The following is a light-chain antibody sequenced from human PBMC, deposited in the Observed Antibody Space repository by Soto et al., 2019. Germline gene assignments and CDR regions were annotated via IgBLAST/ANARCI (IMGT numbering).Light chain of an antibody. V-gene: IGKV3-11*01. CDR1: QSVSSSY. Sequence: EIVLTQSPATLSLSPGERATLSCRASQSVSSSYLAWYQQKPGQAPRLLIYDTSDRATGIPARFSGSGSGTDFTLTVSNLEPEDFAVYYCQQRTNWPLTFGQGTRLEIK. J-gene: IGKJ5*01. CDR2: DTS. CDR3: QQRTNWPLT.